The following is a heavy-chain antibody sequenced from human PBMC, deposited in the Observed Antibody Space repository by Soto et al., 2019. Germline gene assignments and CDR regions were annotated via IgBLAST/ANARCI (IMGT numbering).Heavy chain of an antibody. V-gene: IGHV3-7*01. CDR3: ARVGTPYYYDSSGYYYPQHFFDY. CDR1: GFTFSSYW. Sequence: EVQLVESGGGLVQPGGSLRLSCAASGFTFSSYWMSWVRQAPGKGLEWVANIKQDGSEKYYVDSVKGRFTISRDNAKNSLYLQMSSLRAEDTAVYYCARVGTPYYYDSSGYYYPQHFFDYWGQGTLVTVSS. J-gene: IGHJ4*02. CDR2: IKQDGSEK. D-gene: IGHD3-22*01.